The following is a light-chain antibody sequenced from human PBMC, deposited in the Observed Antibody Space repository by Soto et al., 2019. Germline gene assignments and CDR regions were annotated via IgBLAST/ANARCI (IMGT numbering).Light chain of an antibody. CDR3: SSYTTSGTPV. CDR2: EVT. V-gene: IGLV2-14*01. CDR1: SSDIGGYNY. Sequence: ALTQPASVSGSPGQSITISCTGTSSDIGGYNYVSWYQRHPGKVPKLIIYEVTSRPSGGSPRFSGSKSGNTASLTISGLQAEDEADYFCSSYTTSGTPVFGGGTKVTVL. J-gene: IGLJ3*02.